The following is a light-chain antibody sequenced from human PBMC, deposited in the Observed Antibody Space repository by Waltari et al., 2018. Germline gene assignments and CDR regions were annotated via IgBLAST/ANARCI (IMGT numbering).Light chain of an antibody. J-gene: IGLJ1*01. CDR2: YDS. Sequence: SYVLTQPPSVSVAPGETASITCGGDNIGSYSVHWYQQKPGQAPLLIIFYDSDRPSGSPARFSGSNSGNTATLTITSVEAGDEARYYCHVGHAHFDPGVFGTGTEVTVL. V-gene: IGLV3-21*04. CDR1: NIGSYS. CDR3: HVGHAHFDPGV.